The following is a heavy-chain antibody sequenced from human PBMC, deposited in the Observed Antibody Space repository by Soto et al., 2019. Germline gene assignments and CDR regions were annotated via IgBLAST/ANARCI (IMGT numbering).Heavy chain of an antibody. V-gene: IGHV1-18*01. CDR3: ARGRYGDY. D-gene: IGHD1-26*01. J-gene: IGHJ4*02. CDR2: ISAHNGKT. CDR1: GYAFTTYG. Sequence: QVHLVQSGAEVKKPGASVKVSCKGSGYAFTTYGITWVRQAPGQGLEWMGWISAHNGKTNFAQKLRGRDTVTRDTSTSTAYMELRSRRSNNPGVYDCARGRYGDYWGQGALVTGSS.